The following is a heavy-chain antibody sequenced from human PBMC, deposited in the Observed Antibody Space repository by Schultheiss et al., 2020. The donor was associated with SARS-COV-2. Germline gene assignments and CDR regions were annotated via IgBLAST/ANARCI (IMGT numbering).Heavy chain of an antibody. V-gene: IGHV3-30*18. D-gene: IGHD4-17*01. Sequence: GGSLRLSCAASGFTFSSYGMHWVRQAPGKGLEWVAVISYDGSNKYYADSVKGRFTISRDNSKNTLYLQMNSLRAEDTAVYYCAKEHGDLAWYFDLWGRGTLVTVSS. CDR2: ISYDGSNK. CDR3: AKEHGDLAWYFDL. J-gene: IGHJ2*01. CDR1: GFTFSSYG.